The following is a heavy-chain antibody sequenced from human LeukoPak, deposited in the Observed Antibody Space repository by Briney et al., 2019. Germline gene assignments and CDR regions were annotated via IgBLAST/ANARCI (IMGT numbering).Heavy chain of an antibody. CDR1: GYTFTSYG. D-gene: IGHD6-19*01. J-gene: IGHJ4*02. CDR3: AITYSSRFVSWYGTPGDY. CDR2: ISAYNGNT. V-gene: IGHV1-18*01. Sequence: GASVKVSCKASGYTFTSYGTSWVRQAPGQGLEWMGWISAYNGNTNYAQKLQGRVTMTTDTSTSTAYMELRSLRSDDTAVYYCAITYSSRFVSWYGTPGDYWGQGTLVTVSS.